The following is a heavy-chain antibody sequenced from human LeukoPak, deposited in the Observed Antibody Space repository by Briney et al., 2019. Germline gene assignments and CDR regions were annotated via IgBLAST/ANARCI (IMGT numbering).Heavy chain of an antibody. Sequence: GGSLRLSCAASGFTFSSYSMNWVRQAPGKGLEWVSVISASGGNTYYADSVKGRFTISRDNSKNTLYLQMNSLRAEDTAVYYCANGFMKTLASWGQGTLVTVTS. CDR1: GFTFSSYS. V-gene: IGHV3-23*01. CDR3: ANGFMKTLAS. CDR2: ISASGGNT. J-gene: IGHJ5*02. D-gene: IGHD3-16*01.